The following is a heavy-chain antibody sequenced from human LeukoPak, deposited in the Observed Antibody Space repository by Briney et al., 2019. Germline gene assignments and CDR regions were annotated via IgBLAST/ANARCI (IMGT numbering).Heavy chain of an antibody. CDR3: SPLSGVRGVMPSGMGV. CDR1: AFTFSRYG. CDR2: ISYEGSNK. J-gene: IGHJ6*02. D-gene: IGHD3-10*01. Sequence: PGRSLRLSCAASAFTFSRYGMHWVRQAPGKGLEWVEVISYEGSNKYYADSVNGRFTISRDNSKNTLYVQMNSLRAEDTAVYYCSPLSGVRGVMPSGMGVWGQGTTVTVSS. V-gene: IGHV3-30*03.